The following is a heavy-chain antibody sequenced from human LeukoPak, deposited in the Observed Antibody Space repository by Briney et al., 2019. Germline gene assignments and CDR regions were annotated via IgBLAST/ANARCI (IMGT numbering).Heavy chain of an antibody. V-gene: IGHV1-2*06. CDR3: ARGRSIAARDNWFDP. Sequence: ASVKVSCKASGYTFTGYYMHWVRQAPGQGLEWMGRINPNSGGTNYAQKFQGRVTMTRDTSISTAYMELSRLRSDDTAVYYCARGRSIAARDNWFDPWGQGTLVTVSS. D-gene: IGHD6-6*01. CDR2: INPNSGGT. J-gene: IGHJ5*02. CDR1: GYTFTGYY.